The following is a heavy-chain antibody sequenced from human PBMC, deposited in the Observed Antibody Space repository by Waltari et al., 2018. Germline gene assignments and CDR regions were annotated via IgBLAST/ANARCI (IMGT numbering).Heavy chain of an antibody. CDR2: MNPNSVNT. CDR3: ATTSEYYDFWSGSPYYYYGMDV. J-gene: IGHJ6*02. V-gene: IGHV1-8*03. CDR1: GYTFTSYD. Sequence: QVQLVQSGAEVKKPGASVKVSCKASGYTFTSYDINWVRQDTGQGLEWMGWMNPNSVNTGYAQKFQGRVTITRNTSISTAYMELSSLRSEDTAVYYCATTSEYYDFWSGSPYYYYGMDVWGQGTTVTVSS. D-gene: IGHD3-3*01.